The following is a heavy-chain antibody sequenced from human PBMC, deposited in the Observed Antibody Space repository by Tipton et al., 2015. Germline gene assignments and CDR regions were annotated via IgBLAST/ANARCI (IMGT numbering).Heavy chain of an antibody. V-gene: IGHV3-9*01. D-gene: IGHD5-18*01. CDR1: GFTFDDYA. J-gene: IGHJ4*02. CDR2: ISWNSGSI. CDR3: AKEITSYGYVGFDY. Sequence: SLRLSCAASGFTFDDYAMHWVRQAPGKGLEWVSGISWNSGSIGYADSVKGRFTISRDNAKNSLYLQMNSLRAEDTAVYYCAKEITSYGYVGFDYWGQGTLVTVSS.